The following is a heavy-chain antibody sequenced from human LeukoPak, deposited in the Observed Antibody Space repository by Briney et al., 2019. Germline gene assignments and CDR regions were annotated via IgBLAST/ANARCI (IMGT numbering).Heavy chain of an antibody. CDR1: GFTFSSYE. CDR2: ISSSGSTI. V-gene: IGHV3-48*03. D-gene: IGHD6-19*01. Sequence: GGSLRLSCAASGFTFSSYEMNWVRQAPGKGLEWVSYISSSGSTIYYADSVKGRFTISRDNAKNSLYLQMNSLRAEDTAVYYCARDRAVAGTRFDYWGQGTVVTVSS. CDR3: ARDRAVAGTRFDY. J-gene: IGHJ4*02.